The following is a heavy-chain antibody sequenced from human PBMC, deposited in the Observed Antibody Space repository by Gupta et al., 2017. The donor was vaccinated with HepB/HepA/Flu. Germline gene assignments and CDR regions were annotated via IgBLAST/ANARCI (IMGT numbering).Heavy chain of an antibody. Sequence: EVQLLESGGGLVQPGGSLRLSCAASGFTFTSYAMSWVRQAPGKGLEWVSAISAGGGTTYNADSVKGQFTISRDNSKNTLYLQMNSLRAEDTAIYYCAKAYYYGSGTEGWFDPWGQGTLVTVSS. CDR1: GFTFTSYA. J-gene: IGHJ5*02. V-gene: IGHV3-23*01. D-gene: IGHD3-10*01. CDR3: AKAYYYGSGTEGWFDP. CDR2: ISAGGGTT.